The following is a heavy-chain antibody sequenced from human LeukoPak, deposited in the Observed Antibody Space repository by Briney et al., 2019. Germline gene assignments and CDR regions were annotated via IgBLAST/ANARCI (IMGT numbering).Heavy chain of an antibody. Sequence: ASVKVSCKASGYTFTTYGINWVRQAPGQGLEWMGWISTYDGSTKYAQKLRDRVTMIREISTSTAYMELRSLRSDDTAVYYCARGQPRRGPGNHDYWGQGTLVTVSS. J-gene: IGHJ4*02. CDR3: ARGQPRRGPGNHDY. V-gene: IGHV1-18*01. CDR2: ISTYDGST. D-gene: IGHD1-26*01. CDR1: GYTFTTYG.